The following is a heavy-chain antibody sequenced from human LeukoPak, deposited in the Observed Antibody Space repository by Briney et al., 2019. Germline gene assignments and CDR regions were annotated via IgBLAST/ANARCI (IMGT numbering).Heavy chain of an antibody. V-gene: IGHV1-69*06. Sequence: SVKVSCKASGGTFSSYAISWVRQAPGQGLEWMGGIIPIFGTANYAQKFQGRVTITADKSMSTAYMELSSLRSEDTAVYYCASAPPTYYDILTGAEYYFDYWGQGTLVTVSS. D-gene: IGHD3-9*01. CDR2: IIPIFGTA. CDR1: GGTFSSYA. J-gene: IGHJ4*02. CDR3: ASAPPTYYDILTGAEYYFDY.